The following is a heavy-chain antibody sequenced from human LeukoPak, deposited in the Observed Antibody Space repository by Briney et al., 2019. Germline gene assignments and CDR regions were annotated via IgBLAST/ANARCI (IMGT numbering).Heavy chain of an antibody. CDR2: MYISGST. V-gene: IGHV4-59*10. D-gene: IGHD1-26*01. CDR3: ARDYLVGAPLDS. CDR1: GGSFSGYY. J-gene: IGHJ4*02. Sequence: PSETLSLTCAVYGGSFSGYYWAWIRQPAGKGLEWIGRMYISGSTNYNPSLKSRVTISIDKANNQFSLKLRSVTAADTAVYYGARDYLVGAPLDSWGQGTQVTVSS.